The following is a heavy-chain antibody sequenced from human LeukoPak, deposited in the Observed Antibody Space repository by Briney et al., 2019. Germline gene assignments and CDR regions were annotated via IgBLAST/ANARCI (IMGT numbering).Heavy chain of an antibody. J-gene: IGHJ4*02. CDR3: ARVVWGAGYSSGWYSDY. D-gene: IGHD6-19*01. CDR1: GYTFTGYY. CDR2: INPNSGGT. V-gene: IGHV1-2*02. Sequence: ASVKVSCKASGYTFTGYYMHWVRQAPGQGLEWMGWINPNSGGTNYAQKFQGRVTMTRDTSISTAYMEPSRLRSDDTAVYYCARVVWGAGYSSGWYSDYWGQGTLVTVSS.